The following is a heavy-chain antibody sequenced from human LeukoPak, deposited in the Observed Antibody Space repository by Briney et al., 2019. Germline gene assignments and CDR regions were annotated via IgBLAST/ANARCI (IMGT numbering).Heavy chain of an antibody. D-gene: IGHD6-13*01. CDR1: GGSISSSDYY. CDR3: ARGVAAANSEFDY. Sequence: SETLSLTCTVSGGSISSSDYYWGWIRQPPGKGLEWIGSIYFSGTIYYDPSLKSRVTISVDTSKNQFSLKLSSLTAADTAVYYCARGVAAANSEFDYWGQGTLVTVSS. J-gene: IGHJ4*02. V-gene: IGHV4-39*01. CDR2: IYFSGTI.